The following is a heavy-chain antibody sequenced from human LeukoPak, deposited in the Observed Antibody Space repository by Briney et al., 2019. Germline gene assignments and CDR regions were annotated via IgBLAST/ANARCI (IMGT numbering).Heavy chain of an antibody. CDR1: GFTFSNCA. CDR3: AKDLSGSNFDY. CDR2: ISGSGVGT. D-gene: IGHD5-12*01. Sequence: GSLRLSCAASGFTFSNCAMSWVRQAPGMGLEWVSAISGSGVGTNYADSVKGRFTISRDNSKNTLYLQMNSLRAEDTAVYYCAKDLSGSNFDYWGQGTLVTVSS. V-gene: IGHV3-23*01. J-gene: IGHJ4*02.